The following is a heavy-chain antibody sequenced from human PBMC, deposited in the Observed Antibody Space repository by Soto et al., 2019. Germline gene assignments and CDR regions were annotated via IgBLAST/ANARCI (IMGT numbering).Heavy chain of an antibody. Sequence: SETLSLTCTVSGGSISSGDYYWSWIRQPPGKGLEWIGYIYYSGSTYYNPSLKSRVTISVDTSKNQFSLKLSSVTAADTAVYYCARDRGVAATTDYWGQGTLVTVSS. CDR2: IYYSGST. CDR3: ARDRGVAATTDY. D-gene: IGHD1-26*01. J-gene: IGHJ4*02. CDR1: GGSISSGDYY. V-gene: IGHV4-30-4*01.